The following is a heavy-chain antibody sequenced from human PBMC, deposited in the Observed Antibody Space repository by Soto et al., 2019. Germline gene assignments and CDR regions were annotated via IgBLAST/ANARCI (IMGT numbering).Heavy chain of an antibody. V-gene: IGHV1-46*01. J-gene: IGHJ4*02. CDR2: VNPSGGHT. CDR3: ARGGHVVVVTAALDY. Sequence: QVQLMQSGAEVKKPGASVKVSCKASGDTFTDYYIHWVRQAPGQGLEWMGTVNPSGGHTTYAQHFVGRVSMTRDTCTSTLYMELTSLTSDDTAIYYCARGGHVVVVTAALDYWGQGTLVTVSS. CDR1: GDTFTDYY. D-gene: IGHD2-21*02.